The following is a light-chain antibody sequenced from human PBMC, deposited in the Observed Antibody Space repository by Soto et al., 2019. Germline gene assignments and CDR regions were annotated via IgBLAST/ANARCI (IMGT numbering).Light chain of an antibody. CDR1: SSDIGTYNY. V-gene: IGLV2-14*01. J-gene: IGLJ2*01. Sequence: QSALTQAASVSGSPGQSITISCTGTSSDIGTYNYVSWYQQRPGEAPKLLIYAVSYRPSGISNRFSGSKSGNTASLTISGLQAEYEAVYYCNSYTTSDTVIFGGGTQLTVL. CDR2: AVS. CDR3: NSYTTSDTVI.